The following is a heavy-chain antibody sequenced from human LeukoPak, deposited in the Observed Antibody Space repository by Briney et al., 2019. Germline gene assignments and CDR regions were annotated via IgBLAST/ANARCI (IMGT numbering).Heavy chain of an antibody. Sequence: GGSLRLSCAASGFAFSRYWMHWVRQAPGKGLVWVSRVNGDGSTTTYADSVKGRFTISRDNAKNTLYLQMNSLRAEDTALYYCARVGIYGDYNRYFDYWGQGTLVTVSS. V-gene: IGHV3-74*01. CDR3: ARVGIYGDYNRYFDY. D-gene: IGHD4-17*01. CDR1: GFAFSRYW. CDR2: VNGDGSTT. J-gene: IGHJ4*02.